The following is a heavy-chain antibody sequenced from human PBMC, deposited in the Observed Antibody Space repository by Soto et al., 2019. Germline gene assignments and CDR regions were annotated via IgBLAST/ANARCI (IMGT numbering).Heavy chain of an antibody. D-gene: IGHD1-1*01. CDR2: IIPIFGTA. CDR1: GGTFSSYA. V-gene: IGHV1-69*13. CDR3: ARLEPYYYYGMDV. Sequence: GASVKVSCKASGGTFSSYAISWLRQAPGQGLEWMGGIIPIFGTANYAQKFQGRVTVTADESTSTAYMEQSSLRSEDTAVYYCARLEPYYYYGMDVWGQGTTVTVSS. J-gene: IGHJ6*02.